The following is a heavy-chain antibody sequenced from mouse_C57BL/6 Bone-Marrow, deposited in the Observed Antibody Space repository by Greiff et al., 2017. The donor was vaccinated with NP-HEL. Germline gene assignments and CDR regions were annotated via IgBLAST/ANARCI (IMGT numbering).Heavy chain of an antibody. V-gene: IGHV7-3*01. J-gene: IGHJ2*01. D-gene: IGHD1-1*01. CDR2: IRNKANGYTT. CDR1: GFTFTDYY. Sequence: DVMLVESGGGLVQPGGSLSLSCAASGFTFTDYYMSWVRQPPGKALEWLGFIRNKANGYTTEYSASVKGRFTISRDNSQSILYLQMNALRAEDSATYYCARCDYYGSSYIFDYWGQGTTLTVSS. CDR3: ARCDYYGSSYIFDY.